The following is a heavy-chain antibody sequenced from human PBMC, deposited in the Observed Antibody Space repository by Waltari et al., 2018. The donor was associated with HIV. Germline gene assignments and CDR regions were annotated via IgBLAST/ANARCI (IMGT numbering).Heavy chain of an antibody. CDR3: ARDKTTYYYGSGVSY. CDR2: IRAYKGNT. V-gene: IGHV1-18*01. Sequence: QVQLVQSGAEVKKPGASVKVSCKASGYTFTSYGISWVRQAPGQGLEWMGWIRAYKGNTNYAQKLQGRVTMTTDTSTSTAYMELRSLRSDDTAVYYCARDKTTYYYGSGVSYWGQGTLVTVSS. J-gene: IGHJ4*02. D-gene: IGHD3-10*01. CDR1: GYTFTSYG.